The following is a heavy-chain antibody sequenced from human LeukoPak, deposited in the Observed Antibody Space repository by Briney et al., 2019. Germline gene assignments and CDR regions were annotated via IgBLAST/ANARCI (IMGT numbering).Heavy chain of an antibody. J-gene: IGHJ3*02. V-gene: IGHV3-30*02. D-gene: IGHD1-1*01. CDR3: AKDRVTNWNDKSFDI. CDR2: IRYDGSNK. Sequence: GGSLRLSCAASGFTFSSYGMHWVRQAPGKGLEWVAFIRYDGSNKYYAESVKGRFTISRDNSKNTLYLQMNSLRAEDTAVYYCAKDRVTNWNDKSFDIWGQGTMVTVSS. CDR1: GFTFSSYG.